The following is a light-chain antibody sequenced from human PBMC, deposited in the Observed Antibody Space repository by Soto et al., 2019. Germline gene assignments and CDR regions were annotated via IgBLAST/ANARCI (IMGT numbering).Light chain of an antibody. CDR3: CSYAGRFTYV. CDR1: SSDVGGYNY. CDR2: DVS. Sequence: QSALTQPPSVSGSPGQSVSISCTVTSSDVGGYNYVSWYQQHPGKAPKVMIYDVSKRPSGVPDRFSGSKSGNTASLTISGLQSEDEADYYCCSYAGRFTYVFGTGTKV. V-gene: IGLV2-11*01. J-gene: IGLJ1*01.